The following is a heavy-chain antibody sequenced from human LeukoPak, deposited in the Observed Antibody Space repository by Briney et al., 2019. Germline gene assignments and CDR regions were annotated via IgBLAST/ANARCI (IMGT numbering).Heavy chain of an antibody. CDR3: ARGYYDSHDAFDI. Sequence: GGSLRLSCAASGFTFSSYSMNWVRQAPGKGLEWVSSISSSSSYIYYADSVKGRFTISRDNAKNSLYLQMNSLRAEDTAVYYCARGYYDSHDAFDIWGQGTMVTVSS. CDR1: GFTFSSYS. J-gene: IGHJ3*02. V-gene: IGHV3-21*01. D-gene: IGHD3-22*01. CDR2: ISSSSSYI.